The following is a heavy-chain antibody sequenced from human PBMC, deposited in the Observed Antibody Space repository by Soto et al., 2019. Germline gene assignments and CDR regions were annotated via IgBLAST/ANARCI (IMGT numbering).Heavy chain of an antibody. V-gene: IGHV3-30-3*01. CDR2: ISYDGSNK. D-gene: IGHD5-12*01. CDR3: ARGGYASNIDY. Sequence: GGSLRLSCAASGFTFSSYAMHRVRQAPGKGLEWVAVISYDGSNKYYADSVKGRFTISRDNSKNTLYLQMNSLRAEDTAVYYCARGGYASNIDYWGQGTLVTVSS. J-gene: IGHJ4*02. CDR1: GFTFSSYA.